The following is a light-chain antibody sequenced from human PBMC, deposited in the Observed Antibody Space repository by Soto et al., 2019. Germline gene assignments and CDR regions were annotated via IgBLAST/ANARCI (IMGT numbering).Light chain of an antibody. V-gene: IGLV1-47*01. CDR2: GST. CDR1: SSNIGSHY. CDR3: AAWDDLLSGPL. Sequence: QSVLTQPPSASGTPGQRVTISCSGSSSNIGSHYVHWYQQLQGMAPKLLIYGSTQRPSGVPDRISGSKSGTSASLAISGLRSEYEADFYCAAWDDLLSGPLFGGGTKLTVL. J-gene: IGLJ2*01.